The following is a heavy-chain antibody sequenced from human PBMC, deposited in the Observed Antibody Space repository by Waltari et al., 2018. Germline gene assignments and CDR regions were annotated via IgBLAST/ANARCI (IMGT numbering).Heavy chain of an antibody. J-gene: IGHJ4*02. CDR2: IYSGGST. D-gene: IGHD6-13*01. Sequence: EVQLLESGGGLVQPGGSLRLSCAASGFTFSSYAMSWVRQAPGEGLEWVSVIYSGGSTDYADSVKGRFTIARDNSKNTLYLQMNSLRAEDTAVYYCAKDLSPIAAAGTDYWGQGTLVTVSS. CDR3: AKDLSPIAAAGTDY. V-gene: IGHV3-23*03. CDR1: GFTFSSYA.